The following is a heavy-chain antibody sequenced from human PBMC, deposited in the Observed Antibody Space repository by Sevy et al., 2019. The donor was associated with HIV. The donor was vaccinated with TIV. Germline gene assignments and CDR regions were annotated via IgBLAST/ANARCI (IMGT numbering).Heavy chain of an antibody. V-gene: IGHV3-23*01. D-gene: IGHD6-19*01. CDR3: AKDLVVAGLYFDY. Sequence: GGSLRLSCAASGFTFNNYAMSWVRQAPGKGLEGKGLEWVSTISGGGGGTYYADSVRGRFTISRDNSKNTLYLQVNSLRVEDTAMYYCAKDLVVAGLYFDYWGRGTLVTVSS. J-gene: IGHJ4*02. CDR2: ISGGGGGT. CDR1: GFTFNNYA.